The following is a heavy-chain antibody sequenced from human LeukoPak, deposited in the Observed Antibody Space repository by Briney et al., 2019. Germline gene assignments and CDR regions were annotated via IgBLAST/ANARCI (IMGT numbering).Heavy chain of an antibody. J-gene: IGHJ6*02. Sequence: GGSLRLSCAASGFTFSSYGMHWVRQAPGKGLEWVAVISYDGSNKYYADSVKGRFTITRDNSKNTLYLQMNSLRAEDTAVYYCAKGITMIVVVIPGMGVWGQGTTVTVSS. CDR1: GFTFSSYG. D-gene: IGHD3-22*01. CDR3: AKGITMIVVVIPGMGV. CDR2: ISYDGSNK. V-gene: IGHV3-30*18.